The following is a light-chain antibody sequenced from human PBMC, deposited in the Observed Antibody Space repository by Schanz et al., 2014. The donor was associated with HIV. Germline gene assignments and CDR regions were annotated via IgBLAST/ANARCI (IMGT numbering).Light chain of an antibody. CDR1: QSVSDSY. CDR2: GSS. CDR3: QQYNDWPSYT. Sequence: EFVLTQSPGTLSLSPGDRATLSCRASQSVSDSYLAWYQQKPGQAPRLLIYGSSKRATGIPDRFNGSGSGTEFTLTITSLQSEDFAVYYCQQYNDWPSYTFGQGTKLESK. V-gene: IGKV3D-15*01. J-gene: IGKJ2*01.